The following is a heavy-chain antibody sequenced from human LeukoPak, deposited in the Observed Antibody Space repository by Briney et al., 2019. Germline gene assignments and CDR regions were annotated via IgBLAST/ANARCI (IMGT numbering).Heavy chain of an antibody. CDR3: ARIGIVGRTDAFDI. CDR2: INHSGST. V-gene: IGHV4-34*01. Sequence: SETLSLTCAVYGGSFSGYYWSWIRQPPGKGLEWIGEINHSGSTNYNPSLKSRVTISVDTSKNQFSLKLSSVTAADTAVYYCARIGIVGRTDAFDIWGQGTMVTVSS. D-gene: IGHD1-26*01. CDR1: GGSFSGYY. J-gene: IGHJ3*02.